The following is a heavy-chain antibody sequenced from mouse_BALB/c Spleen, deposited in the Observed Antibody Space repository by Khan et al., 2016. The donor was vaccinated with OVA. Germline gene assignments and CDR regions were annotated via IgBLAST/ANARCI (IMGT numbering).Heavy chain of an antibody. CDR3: VRGGKFAY. CDR2: ISTIYGDA. Sequence: QVRLQQSGAELVRPGVSVKISCKASGYTFTDYAMHWVKQRHAKSLEWIGVISTIYGDADYNQKFQGKASMTVDRSSSTVYMELARLTSDDSAIYYCVRGGKFAYWGQGTLVTVSA. J-gene: IGHJ3*01. CDR1: GYTFTDYA. V-gene: IGHV1S137*01. D-gene: IGHD1-1*02.